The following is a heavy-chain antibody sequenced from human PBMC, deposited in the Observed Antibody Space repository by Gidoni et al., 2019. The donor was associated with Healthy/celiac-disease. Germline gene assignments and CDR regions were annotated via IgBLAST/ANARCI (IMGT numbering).Heavy chain of an antibody. CDR1: GFTFSSYG. V-gene: IGHV3-33*01. Sequence: QVQLVESGGGVVQPGRSLRLSCAASGFTFSSYGMHWVRQAPGKGLEWVAVIWYDGSNKYYADSVKGRFTISRDNSKNTLYLQMNSLRAEDTAVYYCAREWQWPTNGMDVWGQGTTVTVSS. CDR3: AREWQWPTNGMDV. J-gene: IGHJ6*02. D-gene: IGHD6-19*01. CDR2: IWYDGSNK.